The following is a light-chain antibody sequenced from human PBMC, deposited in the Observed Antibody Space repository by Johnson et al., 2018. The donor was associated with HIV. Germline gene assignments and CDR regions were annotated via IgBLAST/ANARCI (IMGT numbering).Light chain of an antibody. Sequence: QSVLTQSPSVSAAPGQKVTISCSGSSSNIGNNYVSWYQQLPGTAPKLLIYDNNKRPSGIPDRFSGSKSGTSATLGITGLQTGDEADYYCGTWDNSLTPFFVFGTATTVTVL. V-gene: IGLV1-51*01. J-gene: IGLJ1*01. CDR2: DNN. CDR1: SSNIGNNY. CDR3: GTWDNSLTPFFV.